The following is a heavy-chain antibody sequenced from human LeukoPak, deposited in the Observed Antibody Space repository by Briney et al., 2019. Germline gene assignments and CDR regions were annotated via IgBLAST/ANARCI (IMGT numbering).Heavy chain of an antibody. CDR2: IKNKNTGETT. Sequence: GGSLRLSCAASGFTFSDAWMSWVRQAPGKGLEWVGRIKNKNTGETTDYAAPVKGRFTISRDDSKNTLYLQMNSLKSEDTAVYYCTRAIGGGRDPDFDYWGQGTLVTVSS. D-gene: IGHD2-15*01. V-gene: IGHV3-15*01. CDR1: GFTFSDAW. J-gene: IGHJ4*02. CDR3: TRAIGGGRDPDFDY.